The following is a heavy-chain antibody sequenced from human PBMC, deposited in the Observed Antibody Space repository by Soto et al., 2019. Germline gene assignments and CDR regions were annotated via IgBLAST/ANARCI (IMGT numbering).Heavy chain of an antibody. V-gene: IGHV3-23*01. CDR3: AKVVLGFRYYDFWSGYFTKTNDTDNWFDP. CDR1: GFTFSSYA. J-gene: IGHJ5*02. CDR2: ISGSGGST. D-gene: IGHD3-3*01. Sequence: GGSLRLSCAASGFTFSSYAMSWVRQAPGKGLEWVSAISGSGGSTYYADSVKGRFTISRDNSKNTLYLQMNSLRAEDTAVYYCAKVVLGFRYYDFWSGYFTKTNDTDNWFDPWGQGTLVTSPQ.